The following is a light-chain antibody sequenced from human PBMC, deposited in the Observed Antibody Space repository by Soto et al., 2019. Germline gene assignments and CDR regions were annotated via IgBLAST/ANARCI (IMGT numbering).Light chain of an antibody. CDR1: SGHISYA. Sequence: QPVLTQPPSASASLGASVKLTCTLSSGHISYAIAWHQQQPGKGPRYLMKLNSDGRHTTGDGVPDRFSGSSSGAERYLTISTLQSDDEAEYYCQTWGTGIQGVFGGGTKLTVL. CDR2: LNSDGRH. J-gene: IGLJ3*02. V-gene: IGLV4-69*01. CDR3: QTWGTGIQGV.